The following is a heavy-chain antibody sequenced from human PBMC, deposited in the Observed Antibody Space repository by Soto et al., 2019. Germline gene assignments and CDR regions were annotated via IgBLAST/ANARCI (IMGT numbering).Heavy chain of an antibody. CDR1: GFTVSSYW. D-gene: IGHD3-22*01. V-gene: IGHV3-74*03. J-gene: IGHJ4*02. CDR2: IRSDGSNA. Sequence: EVQLVESGGGLFQPGGSLRLSCAASGFTVSSYWMHWVRQAPGKGLVWVSRIRSDGSNAEYADSVKGRFTISRDNAENTLYLQMNSLRVEDTAVYYCARGDGDYHDGNGYLGRHWGQGTLVTVSS. CDR3: ARGDGDYHDGNGYLGRH.